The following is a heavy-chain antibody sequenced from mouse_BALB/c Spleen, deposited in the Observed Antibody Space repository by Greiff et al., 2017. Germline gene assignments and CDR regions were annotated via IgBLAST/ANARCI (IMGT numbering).Heavy chain of an antibody. CDR3: AATGNYYAMDY. CDR1: GYAFSSYW. D-gene: IGHD4-1*02. CDR2: IYPGDGDT. Sequence: VQLQQSGAELVRPGSSVKISCKASGYAFSSYWMNWVKQRPGQGLEWIGQIYPGDGDTNYNGKFKGKATLTADKSSSTAYMQLSSLTSEDSAVYFCAATGNYYAMDYWGQGTSVTVSS. J-gene: IGHJ4*01. V-gene: IGHV1-80*01.